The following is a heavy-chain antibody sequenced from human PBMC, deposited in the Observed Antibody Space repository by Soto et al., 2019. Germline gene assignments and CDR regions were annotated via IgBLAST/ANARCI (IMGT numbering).Heavy chain of an antibody. CDR2: MNPNTGNS. D-gene: IGHD1-1*01. J-gene: IGHJ4*02. CDR3: ARRAETNGRNGFGADKYYFDF. V-gene: IGHV1-8*01. Sequence: ASVKVSCKASGCTFTSYDIYWVRQATGQGLEWMGWMNPNTGNSGYAQKFQGRVTVTSDTSINTVHMELSSLRSEDTAVYYCARRAETNGRNGFGADKYYFDFWGQGTLVTVSS. CDR1: GCTFTSYD.